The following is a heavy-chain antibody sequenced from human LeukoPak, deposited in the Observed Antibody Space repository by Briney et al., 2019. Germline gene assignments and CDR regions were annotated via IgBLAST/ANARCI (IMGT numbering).Heavy chain of an antibody. V-gene: IGHV3-48*03. Sequence: AGGSLRLSCAASGFTFSSYEMNWVRQAPGKGLEWVSYISSSGSTIYYADSVKGRFTISRDNAKNSLYLQMNSLRAEDTALYYCARDRVHGWLSSGWYYWGQGTLVTVSS. D-gene: IGHD6-19*01. CDR1: GFTFSSYE. CDR2: ISSSGSTI. CDR3: ARDRVHGWLSSGWYY. J-gene: IGHJ4*02.